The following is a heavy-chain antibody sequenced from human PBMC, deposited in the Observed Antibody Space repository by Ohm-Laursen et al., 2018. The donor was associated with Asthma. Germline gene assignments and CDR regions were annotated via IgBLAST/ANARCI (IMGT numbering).Heavy chain of an antibody. CDR1: GFTFNKHH. CDR3: AKDSSEVVAADEY. J-gene: IGHJ4*02. Sequence: GSLRLSCAAPGFTFNKHHMTWVRQAPGKGLEWVSAIDGSGGRTYHADSVKGRFTISRDNPRNTLYLQMSSLRAEDTAVYYCAKDSSEVVAADEYWGQGTLVTVSS. V-gene: IGHV3-23*01. D-gene: IGHD2-15*01. CDR2: IDGSGGRT.